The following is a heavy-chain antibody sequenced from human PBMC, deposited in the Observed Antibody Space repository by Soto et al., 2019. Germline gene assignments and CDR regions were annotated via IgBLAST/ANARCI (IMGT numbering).Heavy chain of an antibody. CDR1: AYTFNNYD. V-gene: IGHV1-8*01. CDR2: MNPHSGQT. CDR3: AGIQLRSTRNGMDV. D-gene: IGHD3-16*01. Sequence: QAQLVQSGAEVKKPGASVKVSCKASAYTFNNYDFNWVRQAPGQGLEWMGWMNPHSGQTGYAQKFQGRLSMTRTSSIRTAYMELSSRTSDDTAVYYCAGIQLRSTRNGMDVWGQGSTVTVS. J-gene: IGHJ6*02.